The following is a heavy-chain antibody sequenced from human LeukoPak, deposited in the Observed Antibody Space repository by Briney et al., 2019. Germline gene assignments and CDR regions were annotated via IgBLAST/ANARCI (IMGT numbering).Heavy chain of an antibody. Sequence: NPSETLSLTCTVSGGSISSYYWSWLRQPPGKGLEWIGEVNHSGSVHYNPSLKRRVTISLDTSKDQFSLKLSSVTAADTAVYYCARQSGSSTWSFDYWGQGTLVTVSS. J-gene: IGHJ4*02. V-gene: IGHV4-34*01. CDR1: GGSISSYY. CDR2: VNHSGSV. D-gene: IGHD6-13*01. CDR3: ARQSGSSTWSFDY.